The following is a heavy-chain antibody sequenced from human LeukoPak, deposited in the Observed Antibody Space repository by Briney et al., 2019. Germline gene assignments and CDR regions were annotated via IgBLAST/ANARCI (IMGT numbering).Heavy chain of an antibody. Sequence: SETLSLTCTVSVGSINSGSFYWTWIRQPAGKGLEWIGRIYTSGSTNYNPSLKSRVTISLDTSKNQFSLKLSSATAADTAVYYCARDQNLGGDYWYFDLWGRGTLVTVSS. D-gene: IGHD1-7*01. CDR2: IYTSGST. J-gene: IGHJ2*01. V-gene: IGHV4-61*02. CDR1: VGSINSGSFY. CDR3: ARDQNLGGDYWYFDL.